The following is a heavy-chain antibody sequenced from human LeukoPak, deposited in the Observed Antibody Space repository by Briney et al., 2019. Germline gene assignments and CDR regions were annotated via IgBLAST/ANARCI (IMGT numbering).Heavy chain of an antibody. Sequence: GGSLRLSCAASGFTFSSYSINWVRQAPGKGLECVSSISSGGTFMYYADSVKGRFTISRDNAKKSVFLQMNSLRAEDSAVYYCAREPTGDYWGQGMLVTVSS. J-gene: IGHJ4*02. V-gene: IGHV3-21*01. D-gene: IGHD1-1*01. CDR2: ISSGGTFM. CDR3: AREPTGDY. CDR1: GFTFSSYS.